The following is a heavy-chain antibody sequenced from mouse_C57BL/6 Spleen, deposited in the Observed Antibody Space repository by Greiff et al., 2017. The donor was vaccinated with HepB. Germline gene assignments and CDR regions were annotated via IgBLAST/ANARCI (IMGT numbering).Heavy chain of an antibody. Sequence: QVQLQQPGAELVKPGASVKLSCKASGYTFTSYWMHWVKQRPGQGLEWIGMIHPNSGSTNYNEKFKSKATLTVDKSSSTAYMQLSSLTSEDSAVYYSARRSDDYDELAHWGQGTLGTVSA. CDR1: GYTFTSYW. CDR3: ARRSDDYDELAH. V-gene: IGHV1-64*01. J-gene: IGHJ3*01. D-gene: IGHD1-1*01. CDR2: IHPNSGST.